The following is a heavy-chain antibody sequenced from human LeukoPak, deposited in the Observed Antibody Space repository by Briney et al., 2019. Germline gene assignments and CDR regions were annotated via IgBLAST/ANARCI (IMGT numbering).Heavy chain of an antibody. Sequence: GRSLRLSCAASGFTFSNYWMSWVRQAPGKGPEWVANIKQDGSEKYYVDSVKGRFTVSRDNAKNSLYLEVNSLRAEDTAVYYCARDGWSVDYWGQGTLVTVSS. CDR3: ARDGWSVDY. V-gene: IGHV3-7*05. D-gene: IGHD2-15*01. CDR2: IKQDGSEK. J-gene: IGHJ4*02. CDR1: GFTFSNYW.